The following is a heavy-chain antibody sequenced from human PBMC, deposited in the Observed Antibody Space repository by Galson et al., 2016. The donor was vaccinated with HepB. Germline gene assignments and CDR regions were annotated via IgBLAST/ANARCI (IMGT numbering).Heavy chain of an antibody. V-gene: IGHV3-53*01. Sequence: SLRLSCAASGVSVSDNFLTWVRQAPGKGLGWVSTLYPNGNTFYADPVRGRFTISRDNSKNTLFYQMDSLRREDTAVYYCTTLMGWGSRPYYYDNMDVWGQGTTVTVSS. D-gene: IGHD3-16*01. CDR2: LYPNGNT. CDR3: TTLMGWGSRPYYYDNMDV. J-gene: IGHJ6*02. CDR1: GVSVSDNF.